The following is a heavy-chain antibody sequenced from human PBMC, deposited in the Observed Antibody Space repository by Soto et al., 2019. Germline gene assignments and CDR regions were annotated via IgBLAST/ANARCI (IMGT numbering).Heavy chain of an antibody. CDR2: IIPIVGRA. J-gene: IGHJ6*02. V-gene: IGHV1-69*12. CDR1: GGTFSSYA. Sequence: QVQLVQSGAEVKKPGSSVKVSCKASGGTFSSYAISWVRQAPGQGLEWMGGIIPIVGRANYAQKFQGRVRMTAXXSXSTXAMELGSLRSEDTAVYDCAREPSGMTRGAYYGMDVWGQGTTVTVSS. D-gene: IGHD2-2*01. CDR3: AREPSGMTRGAYYGMDV.